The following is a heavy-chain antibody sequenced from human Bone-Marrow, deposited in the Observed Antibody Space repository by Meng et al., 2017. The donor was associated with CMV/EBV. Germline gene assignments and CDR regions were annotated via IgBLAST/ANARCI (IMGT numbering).Heavy chain of an antibody. Sequence: GESLKISCAASGFTFSNYAMHWVRQAPGRGLECVSTISDDGGRTYYADSVKGRFTISRDNSMNTLYLQMGSLRAEDMAVYYCARGRGGATTRYFDYWGQGTLVTVSS. J-gene: IGHJ4*02. D-gene: IGHD1-26*01. V-gene: IGHV3-64*02. CDR2: ISDDGGRT. CDR3: ARGRGGATTRYFDY. CDR1: GFTFSNYA.